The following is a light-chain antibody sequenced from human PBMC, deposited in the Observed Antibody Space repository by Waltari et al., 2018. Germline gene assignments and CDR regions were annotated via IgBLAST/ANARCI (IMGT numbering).Light chain of an antibody. CDR3: QSYDTTLSVV. V-gene: IGLV1-40*01. CDR2: GTN. CDR1: TSNIGAGYE. Sequence: QSVLTQPPSVSGAPGQRVSISCTGITSNIGAGYEVHWYQQGPGKAPKLIIYGTNTRPLGVPDRFFGSQYGTSASLAIIGLQAEDEGDYYCQSYDTTLSVVFGGGTKLTVL. J-gene: IGLJ2*01.